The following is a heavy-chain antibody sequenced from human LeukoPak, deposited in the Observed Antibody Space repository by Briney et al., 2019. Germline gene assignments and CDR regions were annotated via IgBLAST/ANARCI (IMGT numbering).Heavy chain of an antibody. D-gene: IGHD3-10*01. J-gene: IGHJ6*03. CDR2: ISGSGGST. CDR1: GFTFSSYG. CDR3: ARVLSGRGSLYSYYYYMDV. V-gene: IGHV3-23*01. Sequence: GGTLRLFCAASGFTFSSYGMSWVRQAPGKGLEWVSAISGSGGSTYYADSVKGRFTISRDNSKNTLYLQMNSLRAEDTAVYYCARVLSGRGSLYSYYYYMDVWGKGTTVTISS.